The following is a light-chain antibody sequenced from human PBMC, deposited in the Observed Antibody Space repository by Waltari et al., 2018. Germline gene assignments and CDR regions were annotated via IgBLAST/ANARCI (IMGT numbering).Light chain of an antibody. CDR3: QHHFRLPAT. CDR2: GAS. CDR1: QSISRY. Sequence: IMLTQSPGTLSLSPGDRATISCRASQSISRYLAWYQQKPGQAPRLLIYGASTRATGIPDRFSGSGSGTDFSLTISGLEPEDSAVYYCQHHFRLPATFGQGTKVEIK. J-gene: IGKJ1*01. V-gene: IGKV3-20*01.